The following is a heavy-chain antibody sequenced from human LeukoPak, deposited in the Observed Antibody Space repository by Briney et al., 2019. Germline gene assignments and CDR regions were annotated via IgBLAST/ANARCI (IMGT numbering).Heavy chain of an antibody. Sequence: SETLSLTCAVYGGSFSGYYWSWIRQPPGKGLEWIGEINHSGSTNYNPSLTSRVTISVDTSKNQFSLKLISVTAADTAVSYCARGRKWQTPGYWGQGTLGTGSS. CDR2: INHSGST. D-gene: IGHD2-8*01. V-gene: IGHV4-34*01. CDR3: ARGRKWQTPGY. J-gene: IGHJ4*02. CDR1: GGSFSGYY.